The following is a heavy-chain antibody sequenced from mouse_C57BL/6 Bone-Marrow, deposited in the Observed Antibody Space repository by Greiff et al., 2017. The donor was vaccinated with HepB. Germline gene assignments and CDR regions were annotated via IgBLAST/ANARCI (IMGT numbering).Heavy chain of an antibody. CDR1: GFTFSSYG. CDR3: ARHTRHLYYYGSSPYYYAMDY. V-gene: IGHV5-6*01. J-gene: IGHJ4*01. CDR2: ISSGGSYT. D-gene: IGHD1-1*01. Sequence: EVQLVESGGDLVKPGGSLKLSCAASGFTFSSYGMSWVRQTPDKRLEWVATISSGGSYTYYPDSVKGRFTISRDNAKNTLYLQMSSLKSEDTAMYYCARHTRHLYYYGSSPYYYAMDYWGQGTSVTVSS.